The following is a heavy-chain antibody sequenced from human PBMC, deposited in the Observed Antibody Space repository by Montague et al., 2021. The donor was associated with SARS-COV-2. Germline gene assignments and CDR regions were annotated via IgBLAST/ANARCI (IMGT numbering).Heavy chain of an antibody. CDR2: IYSGGSST. V-gene: IGHV3-23*03. CDR3: AKTHRYYNRNFDY. Sequence: SLRLSCAASGFTFNSYAMSWVRQAPGKGLEWVSIIYSGGSSTYDADSVKGRFTISRDNSKNTLYLQMNSMIAEDTAVHYCAKTHRYYNRNFDYWGQGTLVTVSS. D-gene: IGHD3-22*01. J-gene: IGHJ4*02. CDR1: GFTFNSYA.